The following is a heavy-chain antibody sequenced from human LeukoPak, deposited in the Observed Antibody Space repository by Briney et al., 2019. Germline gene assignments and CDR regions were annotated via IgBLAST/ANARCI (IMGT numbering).Heavy chain of an antibody. Sequence: SETLSLTCAVYGGSFNGYYWSWIRQPPGKGLEWIGEINHSGSTNYNPSLKSRVTISVDTSKNQFSLKLSSVTAADTAVYYCAGVLLWFGGRFDPWGQGTLVTVSS. D-gene: IGHD3-10*01. V-gene: IGHV4-34*01. J-gene: IGHJ5*02. CDR2: INHSGST. CDR3: AGVLLWFGGRFDP. CDR1: GGSFNGYY.